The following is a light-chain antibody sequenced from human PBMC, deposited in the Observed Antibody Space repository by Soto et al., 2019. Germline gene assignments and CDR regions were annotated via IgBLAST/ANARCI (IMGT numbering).Light chain of an antibody. CDR2: EVA. V-gene: IGLV2-14*01. J-gene: IGLJ3*02. CDR3: AAWDDSLNGRGV. CDR1: NSDIGFYNY. Sequence: QSALTQPASVSGSPGQSITISCTGTNSDIGFYNYVSWYQQHPGEAPKLIIYEVAKRPSGVSSRFSGSKSGNTASLTITGLQSDDEADYYCAAWDDSLNGRGVFGGGTKLTVL.